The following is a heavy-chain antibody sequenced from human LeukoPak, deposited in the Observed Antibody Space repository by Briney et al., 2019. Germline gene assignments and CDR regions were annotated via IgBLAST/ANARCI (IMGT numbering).Heavy chain of an antibody. D-gene: IGHD6-6*01. CDR1: GFTFSSYS. Sequence: PGGSLRLSCAASGFTFSSYSMNWVRQAPGKGLEWVSSISSSSSYIYYADSVKGRFTISRDNAKNSLYLQMNSLRAEDTAVYYCARYGSSSSRRVGSYYYMDVWGKGTTVTVSS. CDR2: ISSSSSYI. V-gene: IGHV3-21*01. J-gene: IGHJ6*03. CDR3: ARYGSSSSRRVGSYYYMDV.